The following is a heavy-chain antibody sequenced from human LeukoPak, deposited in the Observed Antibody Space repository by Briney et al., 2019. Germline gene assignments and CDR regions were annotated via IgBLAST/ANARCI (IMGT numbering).Heavy chain of an antibody. V-gene: IGHV6-1*01. CDR1: GDSLSSSGDA. D-gene: IGHD6-13*01. Sequence: SQTLSLTCVISGDSLSSSGDAWNWIRQSPSGRLEWLGRTYQRSKRSSDYALSVRSRITVDPDTSKNQFSLQLYSVTPEDTAVYYCARGRASAFDYWDQGTLVTVSS. CDR2: TYQRSKRSS. CDR3: ARGRASAFDY. J-gene: IGHJ4*02.